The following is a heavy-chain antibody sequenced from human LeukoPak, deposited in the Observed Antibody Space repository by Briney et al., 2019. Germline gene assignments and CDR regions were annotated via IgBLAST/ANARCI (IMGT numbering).Heavy chain of an antibody. CDR1: GFTFDDYA. Sequence: GRSLRLSCAASGFTFDDYAMHWVRQAPGKGLEWVSGISWNSGSIGYADSVKGRFTISRDNAKNSLYLQMNSLRAEDTALYYCAKVESSGWYYYFDYWGQGTLVTVSS. D-gene: IGHD6-19*01. CDR3: AKVESSGWYYYFDY. CDR2: ISWNSGSI. J-gene: IGHJ4*02. V-gene: IGHV3-9*01.